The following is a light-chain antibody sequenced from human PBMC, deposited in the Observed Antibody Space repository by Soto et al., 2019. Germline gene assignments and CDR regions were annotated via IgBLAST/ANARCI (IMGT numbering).Light chain of an antibody. Sequence: DIQMTQSPSSLSASVEDRVIITCRASQSISNHLNWYQQKPGKAPKLLISAASSLQSGVPSRISGRKSGPDYTPPTSSLRPEDFATYYCHHCNNCPLTWGGGTKVDIK. J-gene: IGKJ4*01. CDR2: AAS. CDR1: QSISNH. V-gene: IGKV1-39*01. CDR3: HHCNNCPLT.